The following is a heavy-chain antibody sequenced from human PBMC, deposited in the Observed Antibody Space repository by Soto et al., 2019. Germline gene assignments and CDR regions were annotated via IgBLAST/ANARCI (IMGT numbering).Heavy chain of an antibody. J-gene: IGHJ5*02. CDR3: ARSFGSWHES. D-gene: IGHD6-13*01. CDR1: GGSTSRYY. V-gene: IGHV4-4*07. Sequence: SETLSLTCFVSGGSTSRYYWTWVRQPAGQGLEWIGRMSTTGITKYNPCHKSRVHMYIETSQNQLSLELSPVTAADTAVYYCARSFGSWHESWGQGTLGPVSS. CDR2: MSTTGIT.